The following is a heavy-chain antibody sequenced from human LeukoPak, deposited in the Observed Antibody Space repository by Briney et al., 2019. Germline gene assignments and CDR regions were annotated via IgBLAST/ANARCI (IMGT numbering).Heavy chain of an antibody. CDR3: ASLEILTGYDNDY. D-gene: IGHD3-9*01. V-gene: IGHV1-2*02. J-gene: IGHJ4*02. Sequence: ASVKVSCKASGYTFTGYYMHWVRQAPGQGLEWMGWINPNSGGTNYAQKFQGRVTMTRDTSISTAYMELSRLRSDDTAVYYCASLEILTGYDNDYWGQGTLVTVSS. CDR1: GYTFTGYY. CDR2: INPNSGGT.